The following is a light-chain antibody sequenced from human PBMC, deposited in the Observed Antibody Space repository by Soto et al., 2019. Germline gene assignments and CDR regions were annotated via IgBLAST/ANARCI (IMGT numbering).Light chain of an antibody. Sequence: EIVVTQSPATLSVSPGERVTLSCRASQSVSSSLAWYQQRPGQAPRLLIYDTSTRAAGIAARFSGSGSGTEFTLTISSLQSEDCAVYCCQQYVHWPPGTFGQGTKVDIK. CDR1: QSVSSS. J-gene: IGKJ1*01. CDR2: DTS. V-gene: IGKV3-15*01. CDR3: QQYVHWPPGT.